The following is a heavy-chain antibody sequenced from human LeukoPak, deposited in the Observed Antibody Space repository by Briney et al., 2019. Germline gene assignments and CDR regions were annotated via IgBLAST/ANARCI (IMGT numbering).Heavy chain of an antibody. CDR1: GYTFTSYD. J-gene: IGHJ6*04. CDR2: MNPNSGNT. V-gene: IGHV1-8*01. D-gene: IGHD4-17*01. Sequence: ASVKVSCKASGYTFTSYDINWVRQATGQGLEWMGWMNPNSGNTGYAQKFQGRVTMTRDTSTSTAYMELRSLRSDDTAVYYCARDLVGRGDPLLDVWGKGTTVTVSS. CDR3: ARDLVGRGDPLLDV.